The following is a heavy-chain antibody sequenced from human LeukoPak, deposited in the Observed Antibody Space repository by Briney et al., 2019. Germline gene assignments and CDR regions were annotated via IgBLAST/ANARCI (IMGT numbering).Heavy chain of an antibody. CDR3: ARHPSYDGSGASDY. J-gene: IGHJ4*02. CDR1: GGTFSSYA. D-gene: IGHD3-10*01. CDR2: IIPILGIA. Sequence: AASVKVSCKASGGTFSSYAISWVRQAPGQGLEWMGRIIPILGIANYAQKFQGRVTITADKSTSTAYMELSSLRSEDTAVYYCARHPSYDGSGASDYWGQGILVTVSS. V-gene: IGHV1-69*04.